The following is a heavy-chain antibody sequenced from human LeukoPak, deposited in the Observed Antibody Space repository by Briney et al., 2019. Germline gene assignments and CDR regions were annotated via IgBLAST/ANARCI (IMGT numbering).Heavy chain of an antibody. Sequence: PSETLSLTCTVSGGSISSYYWSWIRQPPGKGLEWIGYIYYSGSTYYNPSLKSRVTISLDRSKNQFSLKLSSVTAADTAVYYCARYGGSGTYFFDYWGRGTLVTVSS. CDR1: GGSISSYY. CDR2: IYYSGST. D-gene: IGHD3-10*01. V-gene: IGHV4-59*12. J-gene: IGHJ4*02. CDR3: ARYGGSGTYFFDY.